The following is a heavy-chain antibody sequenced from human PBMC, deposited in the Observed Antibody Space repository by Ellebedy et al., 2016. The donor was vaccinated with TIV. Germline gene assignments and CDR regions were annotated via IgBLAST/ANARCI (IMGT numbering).Heavy chain of an antibody. D-gene: IGHD2/OR15-2a*01. V-gene: IGHV4-34*01. J-gene: IGHJ4*02. CDR3: ARGLGGGEYFDF. Sequence: MPSDTLSLTCAVYGVSFSGSYWSWIRRLPGKWLEWIGEINHSLGPNSNPSLKSRVTISLDTSKNQFSLKLTSVSAADTADYFCARGLGGGEYFDFWGQGTPVTVSS. CDR1: GVSFSGSY. CDR2: INHSLGP.